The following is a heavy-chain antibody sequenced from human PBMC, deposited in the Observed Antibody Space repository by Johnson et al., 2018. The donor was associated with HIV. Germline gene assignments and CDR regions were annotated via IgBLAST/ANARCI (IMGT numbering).Heavy chain of an antibody. CDR1: GFTFSSYG. Sequence: QVQLVESGGGVVQPGRSLRLSCAASGFTFSSYGMNWVRQAPGKGLEWVAVISYDVSAKYYADSVKGRFTISRDNSKNTLFLQMNSLRAEDTAVYYCAKHSSSWYDDAFDIWGQGTMVTVSS. J-gene: IGHJ3*02. CDR2: ISYDVSAK. CDR3: AKHSSSWYDDAFDI. V-gene: IGHV3-30*18. D-gene: IGHD6-13*01.